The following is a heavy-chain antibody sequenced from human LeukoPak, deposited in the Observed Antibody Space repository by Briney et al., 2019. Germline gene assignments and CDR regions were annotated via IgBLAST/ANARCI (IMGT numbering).Heavy chain of an antibody. V-gene: IGHV3-43D*03. CDR2: ISWDGGST. Sequence: GGSLRLSCAASGFTFDDYAMHWVLQAPGKGLEWLSLISWDGGSTYYADSVKGRFTISRDNSKNSLYLQMNSLRAEDTALYYCAKDMSSGWYGAADYWGQGTLVTVSS. J-gene: IGHJ4*02. CDR3: AKDMSSGWYGAADY. D-gene: IGHD6-19*01. CDR1: GFTFDDYA.